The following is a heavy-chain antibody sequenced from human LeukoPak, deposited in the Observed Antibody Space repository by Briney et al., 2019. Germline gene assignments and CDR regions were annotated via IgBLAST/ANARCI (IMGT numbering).Heavy chain of an antibody. V-gene: IGHV1-2*04. Sequence: ASVKVSCKASGYTFTGYYMHWVRQAPGRGLEWMGWIDPNSGGTNYAQKFQGWVTMTRDTSISTAYMELSRLRSDDTAVYYCARGEQPDHYYYYYGMDVWGQGTTVTVSS. CDR1: GYTFTGYY. J-gene: IGHJ6*02. CDR3: ARGEQPDHYYYYYGMDV. CDR2: IDPNSGGT. D-gene: IGHD6-13*01.